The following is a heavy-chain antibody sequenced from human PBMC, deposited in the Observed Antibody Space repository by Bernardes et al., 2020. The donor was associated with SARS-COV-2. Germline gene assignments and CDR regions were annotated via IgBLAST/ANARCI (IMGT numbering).Heavy chain of an antibody. CDR2: ISGSGGST. V-gene: IGHV3-23*01. Sequence: GGSLRLSCAASGFTFSSYAMSWVRQAPGKGLEWVSAISGSGGSTYYADSVKGRFTISRDNSKNTLYLQMNSLRAEDTAVYYCAKGASGYEAMIHYFDYWGQGTLVTVSS. D-gene: IGHD5-12*01. CDR3: AKGASGYEAMIHYFDY. J-gene: IGHJ4*02. CDR1: GFTFSSYA.